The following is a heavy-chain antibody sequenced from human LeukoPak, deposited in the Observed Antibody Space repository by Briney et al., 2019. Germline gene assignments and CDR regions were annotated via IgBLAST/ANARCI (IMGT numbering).Heavy chain of an antibody. D-gene: IGHD2-2*02. J-gene: IGHJ6*03. CDR2: IIPIFGTA. Sequence: SVKVSCKASGGTFSSYAISWVRQAPGQGLEWMGGIIPIFGTANYAQKFQGRVTITTDESTSTAYMELSSLRSEDTAVYYCARGRGYCSSTSCYTAENYYYYYYMDVWGKGTTVTVSS. CDR3: ARGRGYCSSTSCYTAENYYYYYYMDV. CDR1: GGTFSSYA. V-gene: IGHV1-69*05.